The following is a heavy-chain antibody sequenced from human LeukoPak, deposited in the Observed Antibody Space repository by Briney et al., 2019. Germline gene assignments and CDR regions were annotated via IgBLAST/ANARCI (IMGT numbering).Heavy chain of an antibody. Sequence: SETLSLTCTVSGGSTSSSTFYWGWIRQPPGKGLEWIGSLYYSGSTNYNPSLKSRVTISVDTSKNQFSLKLSSVTAADTAVYYCASRSSIWSGYQDTLYYFDSWGQGTLVTVSS. J-gene: IGHJ4*02. D-gene: IGHD3-3*01. CDR2: LYYSGST. CDR1: GGSTSSSTFY. V-gene: IGHV4-39*07. CDR3: ASRSSIWSGYQDTLYYFDS.